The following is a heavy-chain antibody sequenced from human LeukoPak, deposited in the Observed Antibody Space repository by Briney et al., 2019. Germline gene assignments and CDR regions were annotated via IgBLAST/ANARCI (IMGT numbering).Heavy chain of an antibody. D-gene: IGHD1-26*01. Sequence: TGGSLRLSCAASGFTFSSYEMNWVRQAPGKGLEWVSYISSSGSTIYYADSVKGRFTISRDNARNSLYLQMNSLRAEDTAVYYCARVSMEWELLYYYYYMDVWGKGTTVTISS. V-gene: IGHV3-48*03. CDR3: ARVSMEWELLYYYYYMDV. J-gene: IGHJ6*03. CDR1: GFTFSSYE. CDR2: ISSSGSTI.